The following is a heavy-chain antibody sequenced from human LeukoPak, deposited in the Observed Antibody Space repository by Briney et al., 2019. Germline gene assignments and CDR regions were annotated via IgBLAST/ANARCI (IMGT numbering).Heavy chain of an antibody. Sequence: GGSLRLSCAASGFTFSNAWMSWVRQAPGKGLEWVGRIKSKTDGGTTDYAAPVKGRFTISRDDSKNTLYLRMNSLKTEDTAVYYCTTDLVMVRGVIISHYWGQGTLVTVS. J-gene: IGHJ4*02. V-gene: IGHV3-15*01. D-gene: IGHD3-10*01. CDR3: TTDLVMVRGVIISHY. CDR1: GFTFSNAW. CDR2: IKSKTDGGTT.